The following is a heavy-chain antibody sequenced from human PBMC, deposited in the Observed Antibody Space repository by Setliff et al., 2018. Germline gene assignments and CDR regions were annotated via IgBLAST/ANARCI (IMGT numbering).Heavy chain of an antibody. J-gene: IGHJ6*03. CDR1: GGTFSSYV. CDR2: IIPMFGT. V-gene: IGHV1-69*13. Sequence: GGPVKVSCKASGGTFSSYVISWVREAPGQGLEWMGGIIPMFGTNYAQKFQGRVTITADESTSTAYMELSSLGSEDTAVYYCAGGQPLVRKYYYYMDVWGKGTTVTVSS. CDR3: AGGQPLVRKYYYYMDV. D-gene: IGHD3-10*01.